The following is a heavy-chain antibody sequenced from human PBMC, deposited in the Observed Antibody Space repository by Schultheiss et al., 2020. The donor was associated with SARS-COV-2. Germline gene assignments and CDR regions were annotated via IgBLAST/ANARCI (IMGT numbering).Heavy chain of an antibody. D-gene: IGHD5-12*01. CDR3: ARDKWLVGSDY. Sequence: GGSLRLSCAASGFTFSSYAMSWVRQAPGKGLEWVSAISGSGCSTYYADSVKGRFTISRDNAKNSLYLQMNSLRAEDTAVYYCARDKWLVGSDYWGQGTLVTVSS. CDR2: ISGSGCST. V-gene: IGHV3-23*01. J-gene: IGHJ4*02. CDR1: GFTFSSYA.